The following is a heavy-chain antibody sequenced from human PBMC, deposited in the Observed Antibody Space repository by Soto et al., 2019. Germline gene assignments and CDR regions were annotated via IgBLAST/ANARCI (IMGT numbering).Heavy chain of an antibody. CDR2: MNPNSGNT. D-gene: IGHD6-6*01. CDR1: GYTFTSYD. CDR3: ARALFEYSRSSDDFDM. Sequence: ASVKVSCKASGYTFTSYDINWVRQATGQGLEWMGWMNPNSGNTGFAQKFQARVTMTSNTSISTAYMELSSLRSEDTAVYYCARALFEYSRSSDDFDMWGEGPMVTFSS. J-gene: IGHJ3*02. V-gene: IGHV1-8*01.